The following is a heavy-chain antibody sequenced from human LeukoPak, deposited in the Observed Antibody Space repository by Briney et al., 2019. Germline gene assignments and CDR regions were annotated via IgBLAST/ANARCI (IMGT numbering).Heavy chain of an antibody. CDR3: ARGWANLDV. J-gene: IGHJ6*02. CDR2: IKQDGSEK. D-gene: IGHD5-24*01. CDR1: GFTFSNYW. Sequence: GGSLRLSCEASGFTFSNYWMDWVRQAPGKGLEWVANIKQDGSEKNYVDSVKGRFTISRDNAKNSLYLQMNSLRAEDTAVYYCARGWANLDVWGQGTTVPVSS. V-gene: IGHV3-7*01.